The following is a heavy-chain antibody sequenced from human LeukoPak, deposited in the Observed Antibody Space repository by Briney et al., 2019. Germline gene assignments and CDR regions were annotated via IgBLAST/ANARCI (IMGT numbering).Heavy chain of an antibody. Sequence: ASVKVSCKASGGTFSSYAISWVRQAPGQGLEWMGGIIPIFGTANYAQKFQGRVTITADESTSTAYMELSSLRSEDTAVYYCARVRGAYRNWFDPWGQGTLVTVSS. CDR1: GGTFSSYA. CDR3: ARVRGAYRNWFDP. J-gene: IGHJ5*02. V-gene: IGHV1-69*13. D-gene: IGHD3-16*01. CDR2: IIPIFGTA.